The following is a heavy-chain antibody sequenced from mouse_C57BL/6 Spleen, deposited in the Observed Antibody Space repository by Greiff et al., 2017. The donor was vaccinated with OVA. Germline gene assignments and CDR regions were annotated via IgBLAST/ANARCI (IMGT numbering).Heavy chain of an antibody. Sequence: VQLQQPGAELVKPGASVKMSCKASGYTFTSYWITWVKQRPGQGLEWIGDIYPGSGSTNYNEKFKSKATLTVDTSSSTAYMELRSLTSEDSAVYYCARGTGYFDYWRQGTTLTVSS. V-gene: IGHV1-55*01. CDR1: GYTFTSYW. J-gene: IGHJ2*01. CDR2: IYPGSGST. CDR3: ARGTGYFDY. D-gene: IGHD3-3*01.